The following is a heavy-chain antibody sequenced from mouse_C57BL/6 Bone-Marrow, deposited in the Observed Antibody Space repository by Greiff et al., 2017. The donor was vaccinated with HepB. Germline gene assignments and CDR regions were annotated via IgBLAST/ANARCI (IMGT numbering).Heavy chain of an antibody. CDR2: TWSGGST. V-gene: IGHV2-2*01. Sequence: QVQLQQSGPGLVQPSQSLSITCTVSGFSLTSYGVHWVRQSPGKGLEWLGVTWSGGSTDYNAAFISRLSISKDNSKSQVFFKMNSLQADDTAIYYCARNGYYPAWFAYWGQGTLVTVSA. D-gene: IGHD2-3*01. J-gene: IGHJ3*01. CDR3: ARNGYYPAWFAY. CDR1: GFSLTSYG.